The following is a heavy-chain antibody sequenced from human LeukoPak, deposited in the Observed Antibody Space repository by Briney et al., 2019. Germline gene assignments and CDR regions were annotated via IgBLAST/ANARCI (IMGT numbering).Heavy chain of an antibody. J-gene: IGHJ4*02. Sequence: GGSLRLSCAASGFIFTNAWMSWVRQTPGKGLEWVGRIRSKTVGGTTDYAAPVKGRFTVPRDDSKNTFYLEMNSLKTEDTAVYYCTTDRGISGTTDLDYWGQGTLVTVSS. CDR2: IRSKTVGGTT. D-gene: IGHD1-20*01. CDR3: TTDRGISGTTDLDY. V-gene: IGHV3-15*01. CDR1: GFIFTNAW.